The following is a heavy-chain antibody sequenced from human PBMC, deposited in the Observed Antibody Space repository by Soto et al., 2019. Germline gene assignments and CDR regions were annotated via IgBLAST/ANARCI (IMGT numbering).Heavy chain of an antibody. CDR2: ISWNISAI. CDR1: GFTFEDYS. Sequence: QLVESGGGVVQPGGSLRLSCAASGFTFEDYSMHWVRKVPGKGLEWVSGISWNISAIGYADAVKGRFTISRNNANNSLYLQMDSLRAEDTALYYCAKGFSSYFVSSGQGVLVTVSA. V-gene: IGHV3-9*01. J-gene: IGHJ4*02. D-gene: IGHD2-2*01. CDR3: AKGFSSYFVS.